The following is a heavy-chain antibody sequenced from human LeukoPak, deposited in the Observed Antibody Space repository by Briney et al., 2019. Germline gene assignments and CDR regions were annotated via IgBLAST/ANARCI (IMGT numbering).Heavy chain of an antibody. J-gene: IGHJ4*02. D-gene: IGHD2-2*01. CDR3: ARSVSTSCYCDY. Sequence: PSETLSLTCAVYGGSFSGYYWSWIRQPPGKGLEWIGEINHSGSTNYNPSLTSRVTISVDTSKNQFSLKLSSVTAADTAVYYCARSVSTSCYCDYWGQGTLVTVSS. CDR1: GGSFSGYY. V-gene: IGHV4-34*01. CDR2: INHSGST.